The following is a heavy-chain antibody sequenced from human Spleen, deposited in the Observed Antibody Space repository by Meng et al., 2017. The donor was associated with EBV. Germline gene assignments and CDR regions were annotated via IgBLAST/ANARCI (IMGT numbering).Heavy chain of an antibody. CDR3: ASLNDYSSGSTS. CDR1: GGTFSRYT. V-gene: IGHV1-69*06. D-gene: IGHD6-19*01. Sequence: QLQRVKSGAEVKKPGSSMKVACKASGGTFSRYTFSWVRQAPGQGLEWMAGFTPIFGTTNYAQKFDDRLTISADTSTTTVYMELSSLRSEDTAVYFCASLNDYSSGSTSWGQGTLVTVSS. J-gene: IGHJ5*02. CDR2: FTPIFGTT.